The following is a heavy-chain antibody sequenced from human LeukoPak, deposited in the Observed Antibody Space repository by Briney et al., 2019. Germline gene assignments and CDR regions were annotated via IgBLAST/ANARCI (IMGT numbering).Heavy chain of an antibody. V-gene: IGHV1-2*02. CDR2: INPNSGGT. Sequence: ASVKVSCKASGYTFTGYYMHWVRQAPGQGLEWMGWINPNSGGTNYAQKFQGRVTMTRDTSISTAYMELSRLRPDDTAVYYCASSYYDSSGYYSLDYWGQGTLVTVSS. D-gene: IGHD3-22*01. CDR1: GYTFTGYY. J-gene: IGHJ4*02. CDR3: ASSYYDSSGYYSLDY.